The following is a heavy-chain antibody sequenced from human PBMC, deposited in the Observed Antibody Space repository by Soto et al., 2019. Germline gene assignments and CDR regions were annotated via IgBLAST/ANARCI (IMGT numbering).Heavy chain of an antibody. J-gene: IGHJ5*02. CDR3: ARCSTIAVADNWFDP. CDR2: IYYSGST. Sequence: SETLSLTCTVSGGSVSSGSYYWSWIRQPPGKGLEWIGYIYYSGSTNYNPSLKSRVTISVDTSKNQFSLKLSSVTAADTAVYYCARCSTIAVADNWFDPWGQGTLVTVSS. V-gene: IGHV4-61*01. D-gene: IGHD6-19*01. CDR1: GGSVSSGSYY.